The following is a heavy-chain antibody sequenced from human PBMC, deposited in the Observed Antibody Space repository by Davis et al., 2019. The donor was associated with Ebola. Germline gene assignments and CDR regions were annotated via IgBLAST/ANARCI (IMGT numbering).Heavy chain of an antibody. J-gene: IGHJ4*02. Sequence: SETLSLTCTVSGASISSYYWSWIRQPPGKGLEWIGYIYDSGSTNYSPSLKSRVTMSVDTSKNQFSLKLSSVTAADTAVYYCARDKFDILTDHYFDYWGQGTLVTVSS. CDR1: GASISSYY. CDR2: IYDSGST. V-gene: IGHV4-59*01. D-gene: IGHD3-9*01. CDR3: ARDKFDILTDHYFDY.